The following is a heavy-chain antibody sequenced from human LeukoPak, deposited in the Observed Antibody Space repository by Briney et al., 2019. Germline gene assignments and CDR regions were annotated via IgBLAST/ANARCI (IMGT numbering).Heavy chain of an antibody. CDR1: GFTFSTYW. CDR2: IKEDGSEK. V-gene: IGHV3-7*01. J-gene: IGHJ6*03. Sequence: GGSLRLSCAASGFTFSTYWMTWVRQAPGKGLEWVANIKEDGSEKYYVDSVKGRFTISRDNAKNSLYLQMNSLRAEDTAEHYCARVSLGYCSSASCYSVGRYHYYMDVWGKGTAVTVSS. CDR3: ARVSLGYCSSASCYSVGRYHYYMDV. D-gene: IGHD2-2*02.